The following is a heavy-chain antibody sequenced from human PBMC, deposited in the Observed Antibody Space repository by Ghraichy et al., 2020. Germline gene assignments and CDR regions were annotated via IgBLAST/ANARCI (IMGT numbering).Heavy chain of an antibody. J-gene: IGHJ6*02. CDR2: SYFSGRT. CDR1: GGSMSNCY. D-gene: IGHD2-8*01. V-gene: IGHV4-59*01. CDR3: ARDYSMLVPHTISQDLHYYYGLDV. Sequence: SETLSLTCTVSGGSMSNCYWSWIRQPPGKGLERIGNSYFSGRTNHNPSLKSRVTISVDTSKNQFSLKLSSVTAADTATYYCARDYSMLVPHTISQDLHYYYGLDVWCYGTTVPVSS.